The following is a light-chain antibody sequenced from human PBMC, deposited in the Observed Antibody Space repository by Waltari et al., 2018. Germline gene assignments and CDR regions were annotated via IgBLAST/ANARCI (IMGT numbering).Light chain of an antibody. J-gene: IGLJ2*01. CDR2: SNN. CDR1: NNNLVNQT. CDR3: SPWDSCLSAQEV. V-gene: IGLV10-54*04. Sequence: QAGLPQPPSVSKDLRQTAPPPCTGNNNNLVNQTTPCLHQHQGHPPKPLSYSNNNRPSGISKSFSAFRSGNTAYLTITGLQPEEESDYYCSPWDSCLSAQEVFGGGTKLTVL.